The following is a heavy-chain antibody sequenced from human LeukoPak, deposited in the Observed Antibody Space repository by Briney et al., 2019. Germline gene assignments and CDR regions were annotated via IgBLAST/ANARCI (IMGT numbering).Heavy chain of an antibody. CDR1: GGSISSGDYY. CDR3: ARDSSYYDSSGYTH. Sequence: SETLSLTCTVSGGSISSGDYYWSWIRQPPGKGLEWIGYIYYSGSTYYNPSLKSRVTISVDTSKNQFSLKLSPVTAADTAVYYCARDSSYYDSSGYTHWGQGTLVTVSS. CDR2: IYYSGST. D-gene: IGHD3-22*01. J-gene: IGHJ4*02. V-gene: IGHV4-30-4*01.